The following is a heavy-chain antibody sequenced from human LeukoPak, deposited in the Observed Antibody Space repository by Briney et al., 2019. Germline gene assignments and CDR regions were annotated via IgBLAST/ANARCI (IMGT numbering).Heavy chain of an antibody. D-gene: IGHD4-23*01. CDR3: AREDYGGNSRDYFDY. J-gene: IGHJ4*02. Sequence: SETLSLTCTVSGGSISSYYRSWIRQPPGKGLEWIGYIYYSGSTYYNPSLKSRVTISVDTSKNQFSLKLSSVTAADTAVYYCAREDYGGNSRDYFDYWGQGTLVTVSS. CDR2: IYYSGST. V-gene: IGHV4-4*08. CDR1: GGSISSYY.